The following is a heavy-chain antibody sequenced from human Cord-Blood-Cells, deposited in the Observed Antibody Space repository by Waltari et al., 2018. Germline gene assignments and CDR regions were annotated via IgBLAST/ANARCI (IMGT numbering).Heavy chain of an antibody. V-gene: IGHV1-46*01. CDR2: INPSGGST. D-gene: IGHD2-2*01. Sequence: QVQLVQSGAEVKKPGASVKVSCKASGYTFTSYYMHWVRQAPGQGLQWMGIINPSGGSTGYAKKFQGRVTMTRDTSTSTVYMELSSLRSEDTAVYYCASDDPDCSSTSCYDYWGQGTLVTVSS. CDR1: GYTFTSYY. CDR3: ASDDPDCSSTSCYDY. J-gene: IGHJ4*02.